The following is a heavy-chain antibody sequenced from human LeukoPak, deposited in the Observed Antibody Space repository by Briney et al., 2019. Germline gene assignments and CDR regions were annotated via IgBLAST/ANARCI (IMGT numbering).Heavy chain of an antibody. CDR3: AREGPPRTYDY. Sequence: GGSLRLSCAASGFTFSSYGMHWVRQAPGKGLEWVAVISYDGSYKYYADSVKGRFTISRDNSKNTLYLQMNSLRAEDTAVYYCAREGPPRTYDYWGQGTLVTVSS. J-gene: IGHJ4*02. CDR1: GFTFSSYG. CDR2: ISYDGSYK. V-gene: IGHV3-30*03. D-gene: IGHD3-16*01.